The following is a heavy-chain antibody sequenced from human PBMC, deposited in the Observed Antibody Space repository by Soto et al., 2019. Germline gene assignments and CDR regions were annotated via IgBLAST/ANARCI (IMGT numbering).Heavy chain of an antibody. CDR1: GGSISSSSYY. D-gene: IGHD3-10*01. CDR2: IYYSGST. Sequence: SETLSLTCTVSGGSISSSSYYWGWIRQPPGKGLEWIGSIYYSGSTYYNPSLKSRVTISVDTSKNQFSLKLSSVTAADTAVYYCARLGLRGSGSRNWFYPWGQGTLVTVSS. CDR3: ARLGLRGSGSRNWFYP. J-gene: IGHJ5*02. V-gene: IGHV4-39*01.